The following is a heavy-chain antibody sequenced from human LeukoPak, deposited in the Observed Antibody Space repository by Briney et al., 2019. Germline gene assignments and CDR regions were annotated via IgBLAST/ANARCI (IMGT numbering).Heavy chain of an antibody. CDR1: GYTFTGYY. D-gene: IGHD5-18*01. CDR3: ARSLALWPIGYYYYYMDV. V-gene: IGHV1-2*02. Sequence: GASVKVSCKASGYTFTGYYMHWVRQAPGQGLEWMGWINPNSGGTNYAQKFQGRVTMTRDTSISTAYMELSRLRSDDTAVYYCARSLALWPIGYYYYYMDVWGKGTTVTVSS. CDR2: INPNSGGT. J-gene: IGHJ6*03.